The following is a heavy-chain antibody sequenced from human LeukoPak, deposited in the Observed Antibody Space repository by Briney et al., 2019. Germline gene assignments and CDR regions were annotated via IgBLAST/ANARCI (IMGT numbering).Heavy chain of an antibody. Sequence: GRSLRLSCAASGFTSSSYAMHWVRQAPGKGLEWVAVISYDGSNKYYADSVKGRFTISRDNSKNTLYLQMNSLRAEDTAVYYCARDLNYYDSSGYSLGAFDIWGQGTMVTVSS. CDR2: ISYDGSNK. D-gene: IGHD3-22*01. CDR3: ARDLNYYDSSGYSLGAFDI. J-gene: IGHJ3*02. CDR1: GFTSSSYA. V-gene: IGHV3-30-3*01.